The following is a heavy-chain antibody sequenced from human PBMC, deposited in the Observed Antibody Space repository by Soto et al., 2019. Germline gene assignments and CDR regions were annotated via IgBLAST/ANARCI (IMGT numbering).Heavy chain of an antibody. J-gene: IGHJ3*02. CDR3: ARDLFTMIVVVTPGHAFDI. D-gene: IGHD3-22*01. Sequence: WASVKVSCKASGYTFTSYGISWVRQAPGQGLEWMGWISAYNGNTNYAQKLQGRVTMTTDTSTSTAYMELRSLRSDDTAVYYCARDLFTMIVVVTPGHAFDIWGQGTMVTVSS. V-gene: IGHV1-18*04. CDR2: ISAYNGNT. CDR1: GYTFTSYG.